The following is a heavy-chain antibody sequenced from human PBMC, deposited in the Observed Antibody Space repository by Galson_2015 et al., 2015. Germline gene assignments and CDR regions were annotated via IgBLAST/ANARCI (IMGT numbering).Heavy chain of an antibody. CDR1: GFTFTDYS. J-gene: IGHJ4*03. CDR3: ARDHSQPY. V-gene: IGHV3-21*05. Sequence: SLRLSCAFSGFTFTDYSFNWVRQGPGKRLEWVSYISSSGNFTYYVDSVKGRFTISRDNAQNALFLQMNSLTDEDTAVYYCARDHSQPYSGHGTRGTVS. CDR2: ISSSGNFT. D-gene: IGHD6-13*01.